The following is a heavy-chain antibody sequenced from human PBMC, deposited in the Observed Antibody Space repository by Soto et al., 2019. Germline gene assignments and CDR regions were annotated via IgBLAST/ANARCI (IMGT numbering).Heavy chain of an antibody. CDR1: GFTVSSNY. D-gene: IGHD3-3*01. J-gene: IGHJ4*02. V-gene: IGHV3-66*01. CDR3: ARVSQANYDFWSGYYRSWGFDY. Sequence: GGSLRLSCAASGFTVSSNYMSWVRQAPGKGLEWVSVIYSGGSTYYADSVKGRFTISRDNSKNTLYLQMNSLRAEDTAVYYCARVSQANYDFWSGYYRSWGFDYWGQGTLVTVSS. CDR2: IYSGGST.